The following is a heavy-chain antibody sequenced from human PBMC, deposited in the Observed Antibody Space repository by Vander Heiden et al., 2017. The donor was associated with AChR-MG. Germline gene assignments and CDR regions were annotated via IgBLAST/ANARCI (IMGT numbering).Heavy chain of an antibody. CDR3: AKVVGANPYYFDY. J-gene: IGHJ4*02. Sequence: EVQLLESGGGLVQPGGSLRLSCAASGFTFSSSAMSWVRQAPGKGLEWVSAISGSGGSTYYADSVKGRFTISRDNSKNTLYLQMNSLRAEDTAVYYCAKVVGANPYYFDYWGQGTLVTVSS. CDR1: GFTFSSSA. D-gene: IGHD1-26*01. V-gene: IGHV3-23*01. CDR2: ISGSGGST.